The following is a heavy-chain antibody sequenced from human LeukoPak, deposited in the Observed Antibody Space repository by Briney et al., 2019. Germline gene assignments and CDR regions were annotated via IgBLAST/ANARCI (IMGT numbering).Heavy chain of an antibody. J-gene: IGHJ3*02. CDR1: GFTFSSYS. Sequence: GGSLRLPCAASGFTFSSYSMNWVRQAPGKGLKWVSSISSSSSYIYYADSVKGRFTISRDNAKNSLYLQMNSLRAEDTAVYYCARFSGTAPAFDIWGQGTMVTVSS. CDR3: ARFSGTAPAFDI. V-gene: IGHV3-21*01. CDR2: ISSSSSYI. D-gene: IGHD1-26*01.